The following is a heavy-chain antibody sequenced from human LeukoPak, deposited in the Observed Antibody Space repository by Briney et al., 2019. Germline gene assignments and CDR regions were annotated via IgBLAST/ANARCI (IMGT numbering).Heavy chain of an antibody. CDR1: GFTFSNYA. CDR3: ARSYGSGRTANGMDV. J-gene: IGHJ6*02. V-gene: IGHV3-23*01. Sequence: PGGSLRLSCAASGFTFSNYAMNWVRQAPGKGLEGVSTISVSGVSTYYADSVKGRFTISRDNSKNTLYLSMNSLRAEDTAVYYCARSYGSGRTANGMDVWGQGTTVTVSS. D-gene: IGHD3-10*01. CDR2: ISVSGVST.